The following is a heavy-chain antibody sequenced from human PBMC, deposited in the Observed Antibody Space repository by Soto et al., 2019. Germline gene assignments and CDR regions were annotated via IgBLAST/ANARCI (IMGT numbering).Heavy chain of an antibody. D-gene: IGHD3-10*01. CDR3: TTGAYYFGSGSQLG. CDR2: ISPKTGGATT. CDR1: GFTFRDTW. V-gene: IGHV3-15*01. J-gene: IGHJ4*02. Sequence: VLLVESGGGLVQPGGSLRLSCATSGFTFRDTWMAWVRQGPGKGLEWVGRISPKTGGATTDYAANVKDRFTISRDDPENTVYLQMHSLIIEDTAIYYCTTGAYYFGSGSQLGWGQGTLVTVSS.